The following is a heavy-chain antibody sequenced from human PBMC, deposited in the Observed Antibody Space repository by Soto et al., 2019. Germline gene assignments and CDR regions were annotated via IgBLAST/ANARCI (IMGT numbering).Heavy chain of an antibody. J-gene: IGHJ4*02. CDR3: ARGYDALDY. V-gene: IGHV3-21*01. Sequence: EVQVVESGGGLVKPGGSLRLSCAASGFIFNTYTMNWARQAPGKGLEWVSSISSSSNYIFYADSVKGRFTISRDNAKNSLYLQMNSLRAEDTAVYYCARGYDALDYWGQGALVTVSS. CDR1: GFIFNTYT. D-gene: IGHD3-16*01. CDR2: ISSSSNYI.